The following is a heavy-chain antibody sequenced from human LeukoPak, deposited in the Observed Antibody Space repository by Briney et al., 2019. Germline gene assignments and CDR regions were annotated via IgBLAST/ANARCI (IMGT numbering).Heavy chain of an antibody. J-gene: IGHJ6*02. Sequence: GGSLRLSCAASGFTVSSNYMSWVRQAPGKGLEWVSVIYSGGSTYYADSVKGRFTISRDNSKNTLYLQMNSLRAEDTAVYYCARDYDYYYGMDVWGQGTTVTVSS. CDR1: GFTVSSNY. CDR2: IYSGGST. CDR3: ARDYDYYYGMDV. V-gene: IGHV3-53*01.